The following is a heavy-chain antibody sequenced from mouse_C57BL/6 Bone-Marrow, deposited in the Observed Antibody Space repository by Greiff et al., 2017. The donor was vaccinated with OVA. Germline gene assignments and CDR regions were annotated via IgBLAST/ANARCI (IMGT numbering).Heavy chain of an antibody. CDR3: TRFGKGFDD. CDR1: GYTFTDYE. CDR2: IDPETGGT. D-gene: IGHD2-1*01. J-gene: IGHJ2*01. V-gene: IGHV1-15*01. Sequence: SGAELVRPGASVTLSCKASGYTFTDYEMHWVKQTPVHGLEWIGAIDPETGGTAYNQKFKGKAILTADKSSSTAYMELRSLTSEDSAVYYCTRFGKGFDDWGQGTTLTVSS.